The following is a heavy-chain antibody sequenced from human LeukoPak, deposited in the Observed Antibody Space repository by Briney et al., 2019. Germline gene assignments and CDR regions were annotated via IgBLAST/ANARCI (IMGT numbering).Heavy chain of an antibody. V-gene: IGHV3-48*03. Sequence: GGSLRLSCGASGFTFSSYEMNWVRQAPGRGLEGVSDISRSGSTIYYADSVKGRFTISRDNAKNSLFLQMNSLRAEDTAVYYCARVLRYCSGGNCYSGGLGYMDVWGKGTTVTISS. J-gene: IGHJ6*03. CDR2: ISRSGSTI. D-gene: IGHD2-15*01. CDR1: GFTFSSYE. CDR3: ARVLRYCSGGNCYSGGLGYMDV.